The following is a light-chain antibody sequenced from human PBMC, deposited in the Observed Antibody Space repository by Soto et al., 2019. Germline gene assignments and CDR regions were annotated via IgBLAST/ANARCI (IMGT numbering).Light chain of an antibody. J-gene: IGLJ3*02. V-gene: IGLV2-14*01. Sequence: QSALTQPASVSGSPGQSITISCTGTSSDVGGYNSVSWYQQHPGKAPKLMIYEVSNRPSGVSHRFSGSKSGNTASLTISGLQAEDEADYYCISYTSNMLGGGTKLTVL. CDR2: EVS. CDR3: ISYTSNM. CDR1: SSDVGGYNS.